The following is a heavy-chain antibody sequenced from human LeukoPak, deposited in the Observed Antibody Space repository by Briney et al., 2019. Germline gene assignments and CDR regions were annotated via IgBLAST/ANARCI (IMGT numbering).Heavy chain of an antibody. CDR3: ASPRYNWNPDYFDY. CDR2: ISSSGDTT. J-gene: IGHJ4*02. Sequence: PGGSLRLSCAASGFTFHNYEMNWVRQAPGKGLEWVAYISSSGDTTYYADSVKGRFTISRDNAKSSLFLEMKSLRVEDTALYFCASPRYNWNPDYFDYWGQGTLVTVSS. CDR1: GFTFHNYE. D-gene: IGHD1-1*01. V-gene: IGHV3-48*03.